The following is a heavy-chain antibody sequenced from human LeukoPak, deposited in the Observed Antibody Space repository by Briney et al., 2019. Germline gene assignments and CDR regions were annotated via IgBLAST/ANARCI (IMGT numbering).Heavy chain of an antibody. CDR2: ISYDGSNK. CDR3: AKDVDYGDFLFDY. J-gene: IGHJ4*02. CDR1: GFTSSSYG. D-gene: IGHD4-17*01. V-gene: IGHV3-30*18. Sequence: GGSLRLSCAASGFTSSSYGMHWVRQAPGKGLEWVAVISYDGSNKYYADSVKGRFTISRDNSKNTLYLQMNSLRAEDTAVYYCAKDVDYGDFLFDYWGQGTLVTVSS.